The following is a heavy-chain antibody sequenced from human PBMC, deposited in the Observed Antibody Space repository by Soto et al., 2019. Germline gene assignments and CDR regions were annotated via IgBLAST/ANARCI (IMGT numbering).Heavy chain of an antibody. Sequence: SETLSLTCTVSGGSISSSSYYWGWIRQPPGKGLEWIGSIYYSGSTYYNPSLKSRVTISVDTSKNQFSLKLSSVTAADTAVYYCARQGVSTMVRGGASGFMDVWGKGTTVTVSS. J-gene: IGHJ6*03. D-gene: IGHD3-10*01. V-gene: IGHV4-39*01. CDR3: ARQGVSTMVRGGASGFMDV. CDR2: IYYSGST. CDR1: GGSISSSSYY.